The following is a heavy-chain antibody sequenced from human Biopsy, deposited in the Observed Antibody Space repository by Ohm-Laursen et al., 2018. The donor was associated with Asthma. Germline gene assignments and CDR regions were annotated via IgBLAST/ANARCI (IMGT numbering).Heavy chain of an antibody. J-gene: IGHJ6*02. Sequence: SQTLSLTCTVSGGSVSTGSYYWNWIRQPPGKGLEWLGHIHYTGSDNYNPSLKSRVTISVDTSKNQFSLRLNSVTAADTAVYYCARGPNYHGSGRAPIGMDVWGQGTTVTVSS. D-gene: IGHD3-10*01. CDR3: ARGPNYHGSGRAPIGMDV. CDR2: IHYTGSD. V-gene: IGHV4-61*01. CDR1: GGSVSTGSYY.